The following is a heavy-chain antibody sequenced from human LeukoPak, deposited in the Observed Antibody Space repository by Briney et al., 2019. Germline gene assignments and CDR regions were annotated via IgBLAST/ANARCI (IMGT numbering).Heavy chain of an antibody. CDR2: IYSGDTT. J-gene: IGHJ4*02. V-gene: IGHV3-66*01. D-gene: IGHD3-10*01. CDR1: GFTVSTNY. CDR3: ASILRSSSGYYFDY. Sequence: GGSLRLSCAASGFTVSTNYMSWVRQAPGKGLEWVSVIYSGDTTFYADSVRGKFTISRDNSKNTLYLQMNSLRAEDMAVYYCASILRSSSGYYFDYWGQGTLVTVSS.